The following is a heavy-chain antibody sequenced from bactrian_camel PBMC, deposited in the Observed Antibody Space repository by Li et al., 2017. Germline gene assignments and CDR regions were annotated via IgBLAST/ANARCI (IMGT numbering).Heavy chain of an antibody. CDR3: AAQGGRWDSCLMAAYTY. D-gene: IGHD1*01. Sequence: HVQLVESGGGSVQAGGSLRLPCLFLGDTYSTNCMGWFRQAPGNEREGVVVIDSDGDTGYADSVKGRFTISRDNAKSTLYLQMNSLKPEDTAMYSCAAQGGRWDSCLMAAYTYWGQGTQVT. J-gene: IGHJ4*01. CDR2: IDSDGDT. CDR1: GDTYSTNC. V-gene: IGHV3S6*01.